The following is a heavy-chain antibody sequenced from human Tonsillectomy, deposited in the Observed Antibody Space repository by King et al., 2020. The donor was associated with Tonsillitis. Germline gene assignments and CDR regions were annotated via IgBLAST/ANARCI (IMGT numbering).Heavy chain of an antibody. V-gene: IGHV5-51*01. CDR2: IYPGDSDT. Sequence: QLVQSGAEVKKPGASLKISCKGSGYSFTSYWIGWVRLMPGKGLEWMGIIYPGDSDTRYSPSFQGHVTISADKSISTAYLQWSSLKASDTVMYYCARIWNDGVQAFDIWGQGTMVTVSS. D-gene: IGHD1-1*01. CDR3: ARIWNDGVQAFDI. J-gene: IGHJ3*02. CDR1: GYSFTSYW.